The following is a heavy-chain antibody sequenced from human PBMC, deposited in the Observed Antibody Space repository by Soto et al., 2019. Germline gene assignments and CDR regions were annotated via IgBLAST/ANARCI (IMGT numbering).Heavy chain of an antibody. CDR2: ISWNSGSL. V-gene: IGHV3-9*01. D-gene: IGHD6-19*01. Sequence: EVQLVESGGGLLQPGRSLRLSCAASGFTFDDYAMHWVRQAPGKGLEWVSGISWNSGSLGYADSVKGRFTISRDNAKSSLFLQVNSLRAEDTALYYCAKDRGSGPYYYGVDVWGQGTTVTVSS. CDR1: GFTFDDYA. CDR3: AKDRGSGPYYYGVDV. J-gene: IGHJ6*02.